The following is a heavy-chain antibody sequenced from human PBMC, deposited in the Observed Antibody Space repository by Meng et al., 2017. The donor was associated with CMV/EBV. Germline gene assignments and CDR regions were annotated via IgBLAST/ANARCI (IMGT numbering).Heavy chain of an antibody. CDR2: ISWNSGSI. Sequence: SLKIPCAASGFTFDDYAMHWVRPAPGKGLEWVSGISWNSGSIGYADSVKGRFTISRDSAKNSLYLQMNSLRAEDTALYYCAKDIGYGGNSLYGMDVWGQGTTVTVSS. D-gene: IGHD4-23*01. V-gene: IGHV3-9*01. J-gene: IGHJ6*02. CDR3: AKDIGYGGNSLYGMDV. CDR1: GFTFDDYA.